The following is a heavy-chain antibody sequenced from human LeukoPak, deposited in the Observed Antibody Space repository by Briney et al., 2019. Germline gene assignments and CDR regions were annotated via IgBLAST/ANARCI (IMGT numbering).Heavy chain of an antibody. D-gene: IGHD3-10*01. Sequence: SETLSLTCTVSGGYISSYYWSWIRQPPGKGLEWIGYISYSGSTNYKSSLKSRVTISVDTSKNQFSLKLSSVTAADTAVYYCARESGSSLNAAFDIWGQGTMVTVSS. CDR1: GGYISSYY. CDR3: ARESGSSLNAAFDI. J-gene: IGHJ3*02. CDR2: ISYSGST. V-gene: IGHV4-59*08.